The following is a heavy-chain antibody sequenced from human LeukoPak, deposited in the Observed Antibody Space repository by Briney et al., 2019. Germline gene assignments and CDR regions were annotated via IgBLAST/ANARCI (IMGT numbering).Heavy chain of an antibody. Sequence: NPSETLSLTCTVSGVSITGGDYYWSWIRQPPGKGLEWIGYINYSGSTYYNPSLKTRVTISVDTSKNQFSLKLSSVTAADTAVYYCARYYYGSDYYFDYWGQGTLVTVSS. CDR3: ARYYYGSDYYFDY. V-gene: IGHV4-30-4*01. CDR2: INYSGST. J-gene: IGHJ4*02. CDR1: GVSITGGDYY. D-gene: IGHD3-10*01.